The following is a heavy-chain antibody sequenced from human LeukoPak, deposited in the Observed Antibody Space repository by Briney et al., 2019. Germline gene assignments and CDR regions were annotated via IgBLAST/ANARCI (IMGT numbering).Heavy chain of an antibody. D-gene: IGHD6-13*01. CDR2: IKQDGSER. CDR3: ARDGGHSTDLDY. Sequence: GGSLRLSCAPAGFTFSRHWMSWVRQPPGKGPQWVANIKQDGSERYYVDSVKGRLTISRDNAKNSLYLQMNSLRVDATDVYYCARDGGHSTDLDYWGQGVLVSVSS. CDR1: GFTFSRHW. V-gene: IGHV3-7*01. J-gene: IGHJ4*02.